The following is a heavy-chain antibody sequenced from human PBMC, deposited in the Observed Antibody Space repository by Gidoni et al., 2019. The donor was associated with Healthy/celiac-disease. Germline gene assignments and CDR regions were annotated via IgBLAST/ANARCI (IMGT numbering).Heavy chain of an antibody. CDR3: ASNSQSPLTWFDP. V-gene: IGHV4-59*01. Sequence: QVQLQESGPGLVKPSETLSLTCTVSGGSISRYYWSWIRQPPGKGLEWIGYIYYSGSTNYNPSLKSRVTISVDTSKNQFSLKLSSVTAADTAVYYCASNSQSPLTWFDPWGQGTLVTVPS. CDR2: IYYSGST. CDR1: GGSISRYY. J-gene: IGHJ5*02. D-gene: IGHD2-21*01.